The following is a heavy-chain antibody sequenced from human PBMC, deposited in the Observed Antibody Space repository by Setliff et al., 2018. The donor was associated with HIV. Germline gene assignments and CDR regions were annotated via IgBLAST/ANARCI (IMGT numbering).Heavy chain of an antibody. V-gene: IGHV4-61*02. D-gene: IGHD3-10*01. Sequence: TSETLSLTCTVSGGSISSGSYYWSWIRQPAGKGLEWIGRIYSSGSTNYNPSLKSRVTISVDTSKNQFSLKLYSVTAADTAVYYCARAYFGSGIYYWGQGTLVTVSS. CDR1: GGSISSGSYY. J-gene: IGHJ4*02. CDR2: IYSSGST. CDR3: ARAYFGSGIYY.